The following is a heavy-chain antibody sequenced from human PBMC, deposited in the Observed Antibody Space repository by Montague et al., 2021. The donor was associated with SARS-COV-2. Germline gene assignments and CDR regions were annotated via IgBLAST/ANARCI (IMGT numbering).Heavy chain of an antibody. V-gene: IGHV4-59*13. J-gene: IGHJ4*02. CDR1: GGSISSYY. CDR3: ARGFDY. Sequence: SETLSLTCTVSGGSISSYYWRLIRQPPGKGLEWIGYIYYSGSTNYNPSLKSRVTISVDTSKNQFSLKLSSVTAADAAMYYCARGFDYWGQGTLVTVSS. CDR2: IYYSGST.